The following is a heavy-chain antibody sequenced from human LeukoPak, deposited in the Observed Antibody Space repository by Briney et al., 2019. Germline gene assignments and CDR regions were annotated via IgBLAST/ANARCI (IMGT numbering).Heavy chain of an antibody. CDR1: GFTFSSYW. CDR3: ARDLYSSSWYVSFWFDP. CDR2: INSDGSST. Sequence: GGSLRLSCAASGFTFSSYWMHWVRQAPGKGLVWVSRINSDGSSTSYADSVKGRFTISRDNAKSTLYLQMNSLRAEDTAVYYCARDLYSSSWYVSFWFDPWGQGTLVTVSS. J-gene: IGHJ5*02. D-gene: IGHD6-13*01. V-gene: IGHV3-74*01.